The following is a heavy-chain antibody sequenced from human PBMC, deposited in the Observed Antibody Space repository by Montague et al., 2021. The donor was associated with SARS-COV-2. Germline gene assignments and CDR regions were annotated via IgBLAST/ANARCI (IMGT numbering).Heavy chain of an antibody. V-gene: IGHV6-1*01. D-gene: IGHD2-2*01. Sequence: CAISGDSVASNIATWNWIRQSPSRGLDWLGMTYYRSKWYNDYAESVKSRITIDPDTSKHQFSLHLNSVTPEDTAVYYCARIPVGSKYYFGFWGQGTLVTVSS. CDR3: ARIPVGSKYYFGF. CDR2: TYYRSKWYN. J-gene: IGHJ4*02. CDR1: GDSVASNIAT.